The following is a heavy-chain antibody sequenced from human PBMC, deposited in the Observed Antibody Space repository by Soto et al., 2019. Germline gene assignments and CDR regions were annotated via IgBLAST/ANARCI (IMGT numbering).Heavy chain of an antibody. J-gene: IGHJ1*01. Sequence: SETLSLTCAVSGYSISSGYYWGWIRQPPGKGLEWIGSIYHSGSTNYNPSLKSRVTISVDTSRDQFSLKLSSVTPADTAIYYCARSTYYEYFQHWGQGTLVTVSS. D-gene: IGHD1-26*01. CDR1: GYSISSGYY. V-gene: IGHV4-38-2*01. CDR3: ARSTYYEYFQH. CDR2: IYHSGST.